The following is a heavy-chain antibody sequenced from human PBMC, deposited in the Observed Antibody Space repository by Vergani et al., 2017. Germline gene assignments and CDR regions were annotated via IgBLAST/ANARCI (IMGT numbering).Heavy chain of an antibody. CDR3: ARDLLPNYDFWSGYSHAYYYYYGMDV. CDR2: ISSSSSYI. J-gene: IGHJ6*02. Sequence: EVQLVESGGGLAKPGGSLRLSCAASGFTFSTYSMNWVRQAPGKGLEWVSSISSSSSYIYYADSVKGRFTISRDNAKNSLYLQMNSLRAEDTAVYYCARDLLPNYDFWSGYSHAYYYYYGMDVWGQGTTVTVSS. D-gene: IGHD3-3*01. V-gene: IGHV3-21*01. CDR1: GFTFSTYS.